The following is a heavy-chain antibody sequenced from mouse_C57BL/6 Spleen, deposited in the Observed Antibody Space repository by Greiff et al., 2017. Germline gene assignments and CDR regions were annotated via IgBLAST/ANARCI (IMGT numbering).Heavy chain of an antibody. CDR3: ARGTNYYGNGVYFDY. CDR1: GYSITSGYY. J-gene: IGHJ2*01. V-gene: IGHV3-6*01. CDR2: ISYDGSN. Sequence: DVQLQESGPGLVKPSQSLSLTCSVTGYSITSGYYWNWIRQFPGNKLEWMGYISYDGSNNYNPSLKNRISITRDTSKNQFFLKLNSVTTEDTATYYCARGTNYYGNGVYFDYWGQGTTLTVSS. D-gene: IGHD1-1*01.